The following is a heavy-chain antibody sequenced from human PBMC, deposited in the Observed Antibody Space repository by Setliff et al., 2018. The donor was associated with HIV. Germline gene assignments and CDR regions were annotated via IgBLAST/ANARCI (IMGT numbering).Heavy chain of an antibody. Sequence: GGSLRLSCAASGFIFSTFPMHWVRQAPGKGLEWVAVMSGDANSQYYADSVRGRFTISRDNSKNTVYLQMNSLTSEDTAVYYCARDRNCGNGCYSSADHWGLGTLVTVSS. CDR1: GFIFSTFP. V-gene: IGHV3-30*01. CDR3: ARDRNCGNGCYSSADH. CDR2: MSGDANSQ. J-gene: IGHJ4*02. D-gene: IGHD2-21*01.